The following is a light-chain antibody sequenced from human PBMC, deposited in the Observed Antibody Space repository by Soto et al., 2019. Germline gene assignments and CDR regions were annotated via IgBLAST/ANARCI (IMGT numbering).Light chain of an antibody. V-gene: IGLV2-14*01. CDR2: EVS. CDR1: ATDVGSYNY. Sequence: QSALTQPAPVSGSPGQSITISCTGTATDVGSYNYVSWYQQHPNKAPKLMIYEVSNRPSGISNRFFGSKSGNTASLTISGLQAEDEADYYCSSFTSSLTWVFGGGTKVTVL. J-gene: IGLJ3*02. CDR3: SSFTSSLTWV.